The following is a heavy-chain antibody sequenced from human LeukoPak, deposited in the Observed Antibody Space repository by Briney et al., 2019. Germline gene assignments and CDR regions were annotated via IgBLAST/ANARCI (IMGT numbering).Heavy chain of an antibody. CDR2: IYYSGST. CDR3: ARQAYYYDSSGYSYFRWFDP. J-gene: IGHJ5*02. V-gene: IGHV4-39*01. CDR1: GGSISSSSYY. D-gene: IGHD3-22*01. Sequence: SETLSLTCTVSGGSISSSSYYWGWIRQPPGKGLEWIGSIYYSGSTYYNPSLKSRVTISVDTSKNQFSLKLSSVTAADTAVYYCARQAYYYDSSGYSYFRWFDPWGQGTLVTVSS.